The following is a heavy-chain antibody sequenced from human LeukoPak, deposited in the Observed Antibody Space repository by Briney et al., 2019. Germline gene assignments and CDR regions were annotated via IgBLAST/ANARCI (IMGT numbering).Heavy chain of an antibody. CDR3: ARIGVTTGFDY. CDR1: AFTFGDYY. D-gene: IGHD4-11*01. CDR2: IGGTGSPI. Sequence: GGSLRLSCTASAFTFGDYYMTWVRQAPGKGLEWLSYIGGTGSPIYYADSLKGRFTISRDNAKKSLFLQMNSLRAEDTAIYYFARIGVTTGFDYWGPGTLVTVSS. J-gene: IGHJ4*02. V-gene: IGHV3-11*04.